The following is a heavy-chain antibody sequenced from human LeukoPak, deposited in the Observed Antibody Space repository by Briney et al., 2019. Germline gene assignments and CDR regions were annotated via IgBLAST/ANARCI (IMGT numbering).Heavy chain of an antibody. J-gene: IGHJ5*02. CDR3: ARSSNYDFWSGYLNWFDP. CDR1: GYTFTSYD. D-gene: IGHD3-3*01. Sequence: ASVKVSCKASGYTFTSYDINWVRQATGQGLEWMGWMNPNSGNTGYAQKFQGRVTMTRNTSISTAYMELSSLRSEDTAVYYCARSSNYDFWSGYLNWFDPWGQGTLVTVSS. CDR2: MNPNSGNT. V-gene: IGHV1-8*01.